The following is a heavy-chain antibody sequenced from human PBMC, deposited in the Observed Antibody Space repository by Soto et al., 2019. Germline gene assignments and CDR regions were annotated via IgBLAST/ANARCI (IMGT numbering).Heavy chain of an antibody. CDR3: TTDLYRSGGTCSLR. CDR2: IKSNTDGATT. CDR1: GCTLINAW. J-gene: IGHJ1*01. D-gene: IGHD6-19*01. V-gene: IGHV3-15*01. Sequence: WGALRVSWLFSGCTLINAWMSWVRQRPGSGLQWVVRIKSNTDGATTDYGAPVKGRFTISRDDSKNTVFLQMNSLRTEETAVYYCTTDLYRSGGTCSLRWRQGTLVPV.